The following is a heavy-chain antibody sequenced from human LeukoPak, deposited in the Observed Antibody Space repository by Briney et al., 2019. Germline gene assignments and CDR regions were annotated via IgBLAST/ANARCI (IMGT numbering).Heavy chain of an antibody. CDR2: ISSSSSTI. D-gene: IGHD2-15*01. CDR3: ARRARAHCSGGSCYGGTYFDY. CDR1: GFTFSSYS. V-gene: IGHV3-48*04. J-gene: IGHJ4*02. Sequence: GGSLRLSCAASGFTFSSYSMNWVRQAPGKGLEWVSYISSSSSTIYYADSVKGRFTISRDNAKNSLYPQMNSLRAEDTAVYYCARRARAHCSGGSCYGGTYFDYWGQGTLVTVSS.